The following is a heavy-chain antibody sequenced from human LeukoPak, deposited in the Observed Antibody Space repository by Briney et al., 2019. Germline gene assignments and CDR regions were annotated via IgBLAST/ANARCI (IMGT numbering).Heavy chain of an antibody. Sequence: NPSETLSLTCTVSGGSISSYYWSWIRQPPGKGLEWIGYIYYSGSTNYNPSLKSRVTISVDTSKNQFSLKLSSVTAADTAVYYCASLDSSGYYSPIYYWGQGTLVTVSS. J-gene: IGHJ4*02. D-gene: IGHD3-22*01. CDR2: IYYSGST. V-gene: IGHV4-59*12. CDR1: GGSISSYY. CDR3: ASLDSSGYYSPIYY.